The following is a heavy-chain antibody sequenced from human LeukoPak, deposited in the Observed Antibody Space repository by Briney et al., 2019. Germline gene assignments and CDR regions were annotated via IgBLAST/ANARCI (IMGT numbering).Heavy chain of an antibody. CDR3: AKGGFFDY. CDR2: ISVSGGST. D-gene: IGHD3-22*01. V-gene: IGHV3-23*01. CDR1: GFTFKNYV. J-gene: IGHJ4*02. Sequence: PGGSLRLSCAASGFTFKNYVMSWVRQAPGKGLEWVSAISVSGGSTYYADSVKGRFTISRDNSKNTLYLQMNSLRAEDTAVYYCAKGGFFDYWGQRTVVTVSS.